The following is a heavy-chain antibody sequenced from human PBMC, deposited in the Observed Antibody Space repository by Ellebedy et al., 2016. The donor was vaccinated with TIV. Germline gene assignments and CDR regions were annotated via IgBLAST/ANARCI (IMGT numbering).Heavy chain of an antibody. D-gene: IGHD2-15*01. J-gene: IGHJ4*02. CDR2: ITSSGNYV. CDR1: GFTFSSYT. V-gene: IGHV3-21*01. CDR3: ARDPQTYCSGGSCYSGRFDY. Sequence: PGGSLRLSCAASGFTFSSYTMNWVRRAPGKGLEWVSSITSSGNYVYYGDSVEGRFTISRDNAKNSVYLQMISLRGEDTAVYYCARDPQTYCSGGSCYSGRFDYWGQGTLVTVSS.